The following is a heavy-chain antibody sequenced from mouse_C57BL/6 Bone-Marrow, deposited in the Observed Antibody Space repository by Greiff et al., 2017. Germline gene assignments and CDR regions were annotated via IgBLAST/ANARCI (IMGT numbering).Heavy chain of an antibody. J-gene: IGHJ3*01. CDR1: GFPFSSYG. V-gene: IGHV5-6*01. Sequence: EVKLMESGGALVKPGGSLKLSFAASGFPFSSYGMSWVRQTPDKRLEWVATISSGGSYTYYPDSVKGRFTISRDNAKNTLYLQMSSLKSEDTAMYYCARLFQFAYWGQGTLVTVSA. CDR2: ISSGGSYT. CDR3: ARLFQFAY.